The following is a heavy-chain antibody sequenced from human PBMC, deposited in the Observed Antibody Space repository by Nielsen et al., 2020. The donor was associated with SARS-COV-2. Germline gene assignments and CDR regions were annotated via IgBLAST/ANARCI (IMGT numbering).Heavy chain of an antibody. D-gene: IGHD6-19*01. CDR2: ISGSGGST. Sequence: GGSLRLSCAASGFTFSSYAMSWVRQAPGKGLEWVSAISGSGGSTYYADSVKGRFTISRDNSKNTLYLQMNSLGAEDTAVYYCTRRGVAGTDYYYGMDVWGQGTTVTVSS. CDR3: TRRGVAGTDYYYGMDV. J-gene: IGHJ6*02. V-gene: IGHV3-23*01. CDR1: GFTFSSYA.